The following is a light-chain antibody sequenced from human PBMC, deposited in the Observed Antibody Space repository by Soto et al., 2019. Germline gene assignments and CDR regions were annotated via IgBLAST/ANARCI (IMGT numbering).Light chain of an antibody. CDR1: ESVVSNY. J-gene: IGKJ1*01. CDR2: DAS. Sequence: VLPHSPGPLSLSPGERATLSCRATESVVSNYLAWYQLKPGQAPRLLIYDASSRATGIPDRFSGSGSGTDFTLTISRLEPEDFAVYYCQQYGSRPWTFGHGTKVDI. V-gene: IGKV3-20*01. CDR3: QQYGSRPWT.